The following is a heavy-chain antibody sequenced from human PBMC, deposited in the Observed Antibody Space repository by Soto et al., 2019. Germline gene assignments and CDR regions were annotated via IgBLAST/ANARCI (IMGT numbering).Heavy chain of an antibody. CDR3: ARELIAVADNYFDY. J-gene: IGHJ4*02. CDR2: ISYDGSNK. D-gene: IGHD6-19*01. V-gene: IGHV3-30-3*01. Sequence: QVQLVESGGGVVQPGRSLRLSCAASGFTFSSYAMHWVRQALGKGLEWVAVISYDGSNKYYADSVKGRFTISRDNSKNTLYLQMNSLRAEDTAVYYCARELIAVADNYFDYWGQGTLVTVSS. CDR1: GFTFSSYA.